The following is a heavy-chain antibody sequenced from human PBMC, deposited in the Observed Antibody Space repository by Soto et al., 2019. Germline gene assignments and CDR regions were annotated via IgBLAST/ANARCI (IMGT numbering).Heavy chain of an antibody. CDR1: GGSITDYY. V-gene: IGHV4-4*07. Sequence: PSETLSLTCTVSGGSITDYYWSWVRQPAGKGLEWIGRIFSSGSTSFNPSLESRVAMSVDTSKNHFSLNLSSVTAADMAVYYCAREGSYSAYNFAHGIQLWSFDFWGQGALVTVSS. J-gene: IGHJ4*02. CDR2: IFSSGST. D-gene: IGHD5-12*01. CDR3: AREGSYSAYNFAHGIQLWSFDF.